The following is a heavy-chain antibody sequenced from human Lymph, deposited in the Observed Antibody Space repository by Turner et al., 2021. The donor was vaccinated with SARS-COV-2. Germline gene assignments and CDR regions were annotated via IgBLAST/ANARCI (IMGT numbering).Heavy chain of an antibody. V-gene: IGHV1-69*10. Sequence: QVQLVQSGAEVNKPGSSVRVSCKASGGTFSTYAISWVRQAPGQVLEWLGGTIPIFGIANYAQKFQGRVTITADKFTSTAYMELSSLRSEDTAVYYCARDATGPLGYWGRGTLVTVSS. J-gene: IGHJ4*02. CDR1: GGTFSTYA. CDR2: TIPIFGIA. CDR3: ARDATGPLGY. D-gene: IGHD1-1*01.